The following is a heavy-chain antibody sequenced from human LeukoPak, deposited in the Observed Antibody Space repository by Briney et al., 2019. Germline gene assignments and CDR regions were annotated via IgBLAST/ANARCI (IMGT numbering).Heavy chain of an antibody. CDR1: GGSICSYS. V-gene: IGHV4-4*07. CDR2: KYSSVIT. J-gene: IGHJ4*02. Sequence: LETLSLTCTLSGGSICSYSWSWIRHPPREGLWWSGRKYSSVITPYNPSPKSRVTLSVDMSKIPFSLKLSSVTAADTAVYYCARVARSGGSCYHFDYWGQGTLVTVSS. CDR3: ARVARSGGSCYHFDY. D-gene: IGHD2-15*01.